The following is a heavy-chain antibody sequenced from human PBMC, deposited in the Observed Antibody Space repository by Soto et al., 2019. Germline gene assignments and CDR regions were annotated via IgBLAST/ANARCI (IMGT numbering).Heavy chain of an antibody. CDR2: ISGSGGGA. D-gene: IGHD6-13*01. J-gene: IGHJ4*02. CDR1: GFNFSKHA. Sequence: EVQLLESGGDLVQPGGSLRLSCAASGFNFSKHAMGWVRQAPGQGLEWVSGISGSGGGAKYADSVKGRFTISRDYSRNTLYLQMSSLRVEDTAVYYCARDFRAGGLIVHDYWGQGTLVTVSS. V-gene: IGHV3-23*01. CDR3: ARDFRAGGLIVHDY.